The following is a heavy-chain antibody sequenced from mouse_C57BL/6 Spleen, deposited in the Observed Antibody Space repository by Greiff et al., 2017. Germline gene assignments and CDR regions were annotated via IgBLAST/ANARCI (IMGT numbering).Heavy chain of an antibody. CDR1: GFTFSDYG. Sequence: EVQLQESGGGLVKPGGSLKLSCAASGFTFSDYGMHWVRQAPEKGLEWVAYISSGSSTIYYADTVKGRFTISRDNAKNTLFLQMTSLRSEDTAMYYCARYDYDENAYWGQGTLVTVSA. J-gene: IGHJ3*01. CDR3: ARYDYDENAY. CDR2: ISSGSSTI. V-gene: IGHV5-17*01. D-gene: IGHD2-4*01.